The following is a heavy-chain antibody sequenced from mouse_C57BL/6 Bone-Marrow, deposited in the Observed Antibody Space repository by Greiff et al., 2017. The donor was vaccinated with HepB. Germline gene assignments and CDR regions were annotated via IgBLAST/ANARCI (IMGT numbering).Heavy chain of an antibody. V-gene: IGHV1-64*01. CDR2: IHPNSGST. Sequence: QVQLQQPGAELVKPGASVKLSCKASGYTFTSYWMHWVKQRPGQGLEWIGMIHPNSGSTNYNEKFKSKATLTVDKSSSTAYMQLSSLTSEDSAVYYCATPDLITANPYWYFDVWGTGTTVTVS. D-gene: IGHD1-1*01. CDR1: GYTFTSYW. J-gene: IGHJ1*03. CDR3: ATPDLITANPYWYFDV.